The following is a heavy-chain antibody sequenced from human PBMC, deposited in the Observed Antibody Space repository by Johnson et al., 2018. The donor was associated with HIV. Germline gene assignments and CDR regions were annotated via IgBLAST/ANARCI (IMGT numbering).Heavy chain of an antibody. V-gene: IGHV3-7*05. CDR1: GFTFSSYW. CDR2: IKQAGSEQ. Sequence: VQLVESGGGLVQPGGSLRLSCAASGFTFSSYWMSWVRQVPGKGLEWVANIKQAGSEQYYVDSVKGRFTISRDNAKNSLYLQMNSLRAEDTAVYYCARGRGWYYDRSGDVAFDIWGQGTMVSVSS. CDR3: ARGRGWYYDRSGDVAFDI. J-gene: IGHJ3*02. D-gene: IGHD3-22*01.